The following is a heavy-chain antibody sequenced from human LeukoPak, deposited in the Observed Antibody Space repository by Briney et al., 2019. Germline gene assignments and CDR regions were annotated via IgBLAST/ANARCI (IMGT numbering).Heavy chain of an antibody. D-gene: IGHD2-2*01. CDR3: AREGVPAAPNFDY. V-gene: IGHV3-7*01. CDR2: IKQDGSEK. J-gene: IGHJ4*02. Sequence: PGGSLRLSCAASGFTFSSYWMSWVRQAPGKGLEWVANIKQDGSEKYYVDSVKGRFTISRDNAKNSLYLQMNSLRAEDTAVYYCAREGVPAAPNFDYWGQGTLVTASS. CDR1: GFTFSSYW.